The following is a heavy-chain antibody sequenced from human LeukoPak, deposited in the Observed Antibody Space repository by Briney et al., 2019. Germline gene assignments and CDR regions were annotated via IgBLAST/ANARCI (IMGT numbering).Heavy chain of an antibody. V-gene: IGHV4-34*01. J-gene: IGHJ6*03. Sequence: SETLSLTCAVYGGSFSGYYWSWIRQPPGKGLEWTGEINHSGSTNYNPSLKSRVTISVDTSKNQFSLKLSSVTAADTAVYYCARLKISGYVRGNYYYYYMDVWGKGTTVTISS. CDR2: INHSGST. D-gene: IGHD5-12*01. CDR1: GGSFSGYY. CDR3: ARLKISGYVRGNYYYYYMDV.